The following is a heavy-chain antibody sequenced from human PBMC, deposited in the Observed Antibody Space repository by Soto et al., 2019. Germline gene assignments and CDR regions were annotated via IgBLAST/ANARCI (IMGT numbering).Heavy chain of an antibody. Sequence: SETLSLTCTVSGGSISTYYWSWIRQHPGKGLEWIGYIYYSGSTNYNPSLKSRVTISVDTSKNQFSLKLSSVTAADTAVYYCARDLGYSSVGGYFDYWGQGTLVTVSS. CDR1: GGSISTYY. D-gene: IGHD6-19*01. CDR3: ARDLGYSSVGGYFDY. CDR2: IYYSGST. V-gene: IGHV4-59*01. J-gene: IGHJ4*02.